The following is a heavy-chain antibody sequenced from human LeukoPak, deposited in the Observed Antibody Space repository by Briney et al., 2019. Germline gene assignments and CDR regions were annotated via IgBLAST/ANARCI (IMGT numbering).Heavy chain of an antibody. J-gene: IGHJ3*02. CDR3: GVYSSGWYNTFDI. Sequence: GGSLRLSCEASGFTFDNYWMSWVRQAPGKGLEWVANIKQDGSEKYYVDSVKGRFTISRDNAKNSLFLQMNSLGAEDTAVYYCGVYSSGWYNTFDIWGQGTMVTVSS. CDR2: IKQDGSEK. V-gene: IGHV3-7*01. D-gene: IGHD6-19*01. CDR1: GFTFDNYW.